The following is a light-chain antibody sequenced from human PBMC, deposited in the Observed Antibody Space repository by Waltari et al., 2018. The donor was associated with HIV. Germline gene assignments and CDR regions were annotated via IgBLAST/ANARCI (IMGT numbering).Light chain of an antibody. Sequence: EIVLTQSPGTLYLSPGERATLSCRASQSVSSSYLAWYQQKPGQAPRLLIYGASSRATGIPDRFSGSGSGTDFTLTISRLEPEDFAVYYCQQYGRSRTFGQGTKVEIK. CDR2: GAS. CDR3: QQYGRSRT. J-gene: IGKJ1*01. CDR1: QSVSSSY. V-gene: IGKV3-20*01.